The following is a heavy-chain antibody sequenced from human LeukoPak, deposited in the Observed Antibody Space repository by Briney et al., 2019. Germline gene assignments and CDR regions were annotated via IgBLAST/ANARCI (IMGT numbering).Heavy chain of an antibody. V-gene: IGHV3-48*01. CDR2: NTSSSTTI. CDR3: ARVLHKRNYDSSVYYGH. Sequence: GGSLRLSCAASGFTFSSYSMNWVRQAPGKGLEWVSYNTSSSTTIYCADSVKGRFTISRDNAKNSLYLQMNSLRAEDTAVYYCARVLHKRNYDSSVYYGHWGQGTLVTVSS. J-gene: IGHJ4*02. D-gene: IGHD3-22*01. CDR1: GFTFSSYS.